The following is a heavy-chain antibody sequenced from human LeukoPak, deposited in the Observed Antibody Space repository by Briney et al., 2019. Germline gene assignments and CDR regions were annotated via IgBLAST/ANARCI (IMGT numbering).Heavy chain of an antibody. Sequence: PGGSLRLSCAASGFTFSSYAMSWVRQAPGKGLEWVSAISGRGSSTYYADSVKGRFTISRDNSKNTLYLQMNSLRAEDTAVYYCARGAGYNYPYYFDYWGQGTLVTVSS. CDR2: ISGRGSST. CDR1: GFTFSSYA. V-gene: IGHV3-23*01. D-gene: IGHD5-24*01. CDR3: ARGAGYNYPYYFDY. J-gene: IGHJ4*02.